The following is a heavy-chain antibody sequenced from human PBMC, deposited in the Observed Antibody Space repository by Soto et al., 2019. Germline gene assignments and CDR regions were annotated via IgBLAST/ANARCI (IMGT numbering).Heavy chain of an antibody. D-gene: IGHD1-26*01. Sequence: PGGSLRLSCAASGFTFSDYIMNWVRQAPGKGLEWVASISTTSSYMYYSDSVKGRFTISRDNAKNSLFLQMNSLRVEDTAVYYCARGRSGKYGYFDYWGQGVLVTVS. CDR1: GFTFSDYI. J-gene: IGHJ4*02. CDR2: ISTTSSYM. V-gene: IGHV3-21*01. CDR3: ARGRSGKYGYFDY.